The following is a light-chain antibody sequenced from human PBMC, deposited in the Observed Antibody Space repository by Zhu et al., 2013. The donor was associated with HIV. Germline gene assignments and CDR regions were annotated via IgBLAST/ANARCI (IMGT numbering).Light chain of an antibody. J-gene: IGKJ4*01. CDR1: QSVLYRSNNKNH. CDR2: WAS. CDR3: SQYYSLPVT. V-gene: IGKV4-1*01. Sequence: DTVMTQSPDSLAVSLGERATINCKSSQSVLYRSNNKNHLAWYQQKPGQPPKLLIYWASTRESGVPDRFSGSGSGTDFTLTIDDLLPTDVALYYCSQYYSLPVTFGGGTKLEIK.